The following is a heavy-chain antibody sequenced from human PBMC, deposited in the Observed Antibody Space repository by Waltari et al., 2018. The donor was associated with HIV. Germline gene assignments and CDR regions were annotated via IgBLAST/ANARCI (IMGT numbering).Heavy chain of an antibody. CDR3: AKAQEDILTGYYVSFDY. J-gene: IGHJ4*02. Sequence: EMQLLESGGGLVQPGGSLRLSCAASGFTFSSYAMSWVRQAPGKGREWVAAMSNSGGGTYCADSVKGRFTISRDNSKNTLYLQMNSLRVGDTAVYYCAKAQEDILTGYYVSFDYWGQGTLVTVSS. CDR2: MSNSGGGT. D-gene: IGHD3-9*01. CDR1: GFTFSSYA. V-gene: IGHV3-23*01.